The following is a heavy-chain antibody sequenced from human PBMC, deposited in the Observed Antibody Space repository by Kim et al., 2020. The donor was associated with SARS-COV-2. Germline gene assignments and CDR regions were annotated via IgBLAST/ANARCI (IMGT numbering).Heavy chain of an antibody. CDR2: ISSSSSYI. CDR1: GFTFSSYS. CDR3: STILKYNWNDPKYYFDY. J-gene: IGHJ4*02. D-gene: IGHD1-20*01. V-gene: IGHV3-21*01. Sequence: GGSLRHSCAASGFTFSSYSMNWVRQAPGKGLEWVSSISSSSSYIYYADSVKGRFTISRDNAKNSLYLQMNSLRAEDTAVYYCSTILKYNWNDPKYYFDYCGQGTLVPVSS.